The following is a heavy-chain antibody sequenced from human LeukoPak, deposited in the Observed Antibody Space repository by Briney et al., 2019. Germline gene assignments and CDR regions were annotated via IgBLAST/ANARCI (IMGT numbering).Heavy chain of an antibody. V-gene: IGHV4-59*12. Sequence: PSETLSLTCTVSGGSISNYYWSWIRQPPGKGLEWIGYIYYSGTTNYNPSLKSRVTISVDTSKNQFSLKLSSVTAADTAVYYCARGYNWNYYYYYGMDVWGQGTTVTVSS. J-gene: IGHJ6*02. D-gene: IGHD1-1*01. CDR1: GGSISNYY. CDR2: IYYSGTT. CDR3: ARGYNWNYYYYYGMDV.